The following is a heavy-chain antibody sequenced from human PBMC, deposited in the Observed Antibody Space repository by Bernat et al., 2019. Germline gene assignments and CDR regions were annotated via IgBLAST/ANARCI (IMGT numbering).Heavy chain of an antibody. CDR3: ERTRSSWYSYFQH. Sequence: QVQLVQSGAEVKKPGSSVKVSCKASVGTFSSYAISWVRQAPGQGLEWMGGIIPIFGTANYAQKFQGRVTITADKDTSTAYMELSSLRSEDTAVYYCERTRSSWYSYFQHWGQGTLVTVSS. V-gene: IGHV1-69*06. CDR2: IIPIFGTA. D-gene: IGHD6-13*01. J-gene: IGHJ1*01. CDR1: VGTFSSYA.